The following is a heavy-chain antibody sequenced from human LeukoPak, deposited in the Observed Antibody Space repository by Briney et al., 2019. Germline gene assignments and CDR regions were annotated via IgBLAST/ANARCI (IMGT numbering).Heavy chain of an antibody. CDR2: ISSSSSYI. D-gene: IGHD1-26*01. CDR1: GFTFGSYS. Sequence: GGSLRLSCAASGFTFGSYSMNWVRQAPGKGLEWVSSISSSSSYIYYADSVKGRFTISRDNAKNSLYLQMNSLRAEDTAVYYCARVMGATNAFDIWGQGTMVTVSS. J-gene: IGHJ3*02. CDR3: ARVMGATNAFDI. V-gene: IGHV3-21*01.